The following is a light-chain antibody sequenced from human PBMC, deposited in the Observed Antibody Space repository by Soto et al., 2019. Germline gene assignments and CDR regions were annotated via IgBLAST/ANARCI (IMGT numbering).Light chain of an antibody. J-gene: IGLJ1*01. CDR1: SSDVGGYNY. CDR2: EVS. Sequence: QSVLTQPASVSGSPGQSITISCTGTSSDVGGYNYVSWFQHHPGKAPKLIIYEVSYRPSGGSNRFSGSKSGDTASLTISGLQAEDEADYYCSSFTNTITRYAFGTGTKVTVL. V-gene: IGLV2-14*01. CDR3: SSFTNTITRYA.